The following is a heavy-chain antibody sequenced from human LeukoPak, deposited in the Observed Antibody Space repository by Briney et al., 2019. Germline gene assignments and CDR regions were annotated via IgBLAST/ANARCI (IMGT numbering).Heavy chain of an antibody. CDR1: GASIRSSTYY. CDR2: IYYSGST. CDR3: ARGLPYYYDSSGYYDY. Sequence: SETLSLTCTVSGASIRSSTYYWGWIRQPPGKGLEWIGSIYYSGSTYYNPSLKRRVTISVDTSKNQFSLKLSSVTAADTAVYYCARGLPYYYDSSGYYDYWGQGTLVTVSS. V-gene: IGHV4-39*07. J-gene: IGHJ4*02. D-gene: IGHD3-22*01.